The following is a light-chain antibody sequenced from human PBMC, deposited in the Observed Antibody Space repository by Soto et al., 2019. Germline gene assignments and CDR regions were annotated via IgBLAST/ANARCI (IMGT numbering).Light chain of an antibody. CDR1: QSVSSN. J-gene: IGKJ2*01. CDR3: QHEVT. Sequence: EIVMTQSTATLSVSPGERATLSCRASQSVSSNLAWYQQKPGQAPRLLIYGASTRATGIPARFSGSGSGTEFTLTLSSLQSEDFAVYYCQHEVTFGQGTKLEIK. V-gene: IGKV3-15*01. CDR2: GAS.